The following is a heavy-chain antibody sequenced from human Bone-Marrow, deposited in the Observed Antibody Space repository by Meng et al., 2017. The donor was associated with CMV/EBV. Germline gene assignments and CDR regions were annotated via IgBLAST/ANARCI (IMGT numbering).Heavy chain of an antibody. CDR3: ARDWGQQPAVGFQH. CDR1: GFTFSDYY. D-gene: IGHD6-13*01. CDR2: ISSSGSTI. J-gene: IGHJ1*01. Sequence: GESLKISCAASGFTFSDYYMSWIRQAPGKGLEWVSYISSSGSTIYYADSVKGRFTISRDNAKNSLYLQMNSLRVEDTAVYYCARDWGQQPAVGFQHWGQGTLVTVPS. V-gene: IGHV3-11*04.